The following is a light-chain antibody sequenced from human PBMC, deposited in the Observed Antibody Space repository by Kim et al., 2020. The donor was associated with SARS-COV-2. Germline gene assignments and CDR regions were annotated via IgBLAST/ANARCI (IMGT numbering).Light chain of an antibody. V-gene: IGKV3-11*01. Sequence: SWSPGETATLSCRAGQNIRSFLAWYQQKPGQAPRLLIYYASNRAPGIPDRFSGSGSGTDFTLTVSSLEPEDFAVYFCQQRSDWLTFGGGTKVDIK. CDR3: QQRSDWLT. J-gene: IGKJ4*01. CDR1: QNIRSF. CDR2: YAS.